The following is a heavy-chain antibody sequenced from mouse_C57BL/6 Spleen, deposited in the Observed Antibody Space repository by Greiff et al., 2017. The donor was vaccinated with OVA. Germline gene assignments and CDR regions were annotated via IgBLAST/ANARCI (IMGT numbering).Heavy chain of an antibody. CDR2: IEPSDSYT. Sequence: QVQLQQPGAELVMPGASVKLSCKASGYTFTSYWMHWVKQRPGPGLEWIGEIEPSDSYTNYNQKFKGKSTLTVDKSSSTAYMQLSSLTSEDSAVYYCARKDDYDGGFAYWGQGTLVTVSA. CDR3: ARKDDYDGGFAY. D-gene: IGHD2-4*01. V-gene: IGHV1-69*01. J-gene: IGHJ3*01. CDR1: GYTFTSYW.